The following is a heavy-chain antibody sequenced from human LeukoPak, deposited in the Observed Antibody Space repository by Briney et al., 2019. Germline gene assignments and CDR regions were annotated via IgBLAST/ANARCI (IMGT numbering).Heavy chain of an antibody. CDR1: GGSISSGDYY. V-gene: IGHV4-30-4*01. CDR3: ARDLGYSSSSLDAFDI. J-gene: IGHJ3*02. CDR2: IYYSGST. D-gene: IGHD6-6*01. Sequence: PSQTLSLTCTVSGGSISSGDYYWSWIRQPPGKGLEWIGYIYYSGSTYYNPSLKSRVTISVDTSKNQSSLKLSSVTAADTAVYYCARDLGYSSSSLDAFDIWGQGTMVTVSS.